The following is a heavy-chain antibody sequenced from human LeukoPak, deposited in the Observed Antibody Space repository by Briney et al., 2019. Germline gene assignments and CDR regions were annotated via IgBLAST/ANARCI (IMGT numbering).Heavy chain of an antibody. CDR2: IYYSGST. J-gene: IGHJ4*02. Sequence: PSETLSLTCTVSGGSISSYYWSWIRQPPGKGLEWIGYIYYSGSTNYNPSLKSRVTISVDTSKNQSSLKLSSVTAADTAVYYCARGLGGCGGDCYSFDYWGQGTLVTVSS. V-gene: IGHV4-59*01. D-gene: IGHD2-21*01. CDR1: GGSISSYY. CDR3: ARGLGGCGGDCYSFDY.